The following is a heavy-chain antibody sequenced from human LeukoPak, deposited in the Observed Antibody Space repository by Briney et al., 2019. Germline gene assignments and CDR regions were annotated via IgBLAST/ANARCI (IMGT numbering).Heavy chain of an antibody. CDR3: ARDSVGYYDSSGYFSVNHFRH. D-gene: IGHD3-22*01. J-gene: IGHJ1*01. Sequence: ASVKVSCKASGYTFTSYGISWVRQAPGQGLEWMGWISAYNGNTNYAQKLQGRVTMTTDTSTSTAYMELRSLRSDDTAVYYCARDSVGYYDSSGYFSVNHFRHWGQGTLVTVSS. CDR1: GYTFTSYG. V-gene: IGHV1-18*01. CDR2: ISAYNGNT.